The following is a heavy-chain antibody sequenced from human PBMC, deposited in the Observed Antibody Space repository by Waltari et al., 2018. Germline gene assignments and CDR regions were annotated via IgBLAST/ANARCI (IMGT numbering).Heavy chain of an antibody. Sequence: QVQLQESGPGLVKPSETLSLTCTVSGDSITSYYWNWIRQPPGKGLEWIAYIYHSGSTTYNPSLKSRVTLSIDMSKNQFSRNLTSVTAADTAVYYCARGNAFDFWGQGTLVTVSS. CDR1: GDSITSYY. J-gene: IGHJ3*01. CDR2: IYHSGST. CDR3: ARGNAFDF. V-gene: IGHV4-59*01.